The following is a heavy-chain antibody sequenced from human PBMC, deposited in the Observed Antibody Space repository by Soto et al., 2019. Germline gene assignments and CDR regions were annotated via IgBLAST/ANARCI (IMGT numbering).Heavy chain of an antibody. CDR1: GGSISSSSYY. Sequence: PSETLSLTCTVSGGSISSSSYYWGWIRQPPGKGLEWIGSIYYSGSNYYNPSLKSRVTISVDTSKNQFSLKLSSVTAADTAVYYCARHRHSGSYPYYFDYWGQGTLVTVSS. J-gene: IGHJ4*02. D-gene: IGHD1-26*01. CDR3: ARHRHSGSYPYYFDY. CDR2: IYYSGSN. V-gene: IGHV4-39*01.